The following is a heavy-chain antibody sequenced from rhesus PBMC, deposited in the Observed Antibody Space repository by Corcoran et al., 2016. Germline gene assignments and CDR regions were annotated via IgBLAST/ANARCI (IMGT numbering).Heavy chain of an antibody. D-gene: IGHD2-21*01. CDR1: GYSFISYY. CDR3: ARDFPTVRFDV. CDR2: IDTSNDKV. Sequence: QVQLVQSGAEVKKPGASVKLSCKASGYSFISYYINWVKQAPGQVLEWMGWIDTSNDKVVTAQKFKGRVTRTRDTSTNTAYMELSSLGSEDTAVYYCARDFPTVRFDVWGPGVPVTVSS. J-gene: IGHJ5-1*01. V-gene: IGHV1S9*01.